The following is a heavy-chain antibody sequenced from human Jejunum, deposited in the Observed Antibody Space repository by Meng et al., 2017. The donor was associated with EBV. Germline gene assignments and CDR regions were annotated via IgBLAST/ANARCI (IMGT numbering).Heavy chain of an antibody. J-gene: IGHJ5*02. Sequence: QGWGQDAAPGRVQPSGTLSLTCAVSGASISSSHWWSWVRQAPGEGLEWIGEIYYTGRTNYNPSLKSRVSMSIDKSKNQFSLNLNSVTVADTAVYYCATSMSGYSYGYSWGQGTLVTVSS. V-gene: IGHV4-4*02. CDR3: ATSMSGYSYGYS. CDR2: IYYTGRT. CDR1: GASISSSHW. D-gene: IGHD5-12*01.